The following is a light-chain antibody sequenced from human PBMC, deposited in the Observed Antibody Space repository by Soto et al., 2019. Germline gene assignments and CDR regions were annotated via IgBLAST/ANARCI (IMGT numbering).Light chain of an antibody. CDR3: QQCDSSPRT. J-gene: IGKJ1*01. Sequence: EIVLTQSPGTVSLSPGETVTLSCGASQSVSSGCLAWYQQRPGQAPRLLIHDASSRATGTPDRFSGSGSGTDFTLTISRLEPEDFAVYYCQQCDSSPRTFGHGTKVEIK. V-gene: IGKV3-20*01. CDR2: DAS. CDR1: QSVSSGC.